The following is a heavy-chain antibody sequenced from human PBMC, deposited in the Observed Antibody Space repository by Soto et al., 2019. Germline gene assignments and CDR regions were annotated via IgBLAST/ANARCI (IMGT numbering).Heavy chain of an antibody. CDR2: IYYSGGT. J-gene: IGHJ6*02. Sequence: PSETLSLTCTVSGGSISSSSYYWGWIRQPPGKGLEWIGSIYYSGGTYYNPSLKSRVTISVDTPKNQFSLKLSSVTAADTAVYYCERHIRVYGYPSGRDVWCQGTTVTVS. D-gene: IGHD3-16*01. V-gene: IGHV4-39*01. CDR3: ERHIRVYGYPSGRDV. CDR1: GGSISSSSYY.